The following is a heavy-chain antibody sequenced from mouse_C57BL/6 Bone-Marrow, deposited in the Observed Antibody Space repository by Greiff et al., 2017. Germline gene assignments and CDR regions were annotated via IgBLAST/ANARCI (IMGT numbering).Heavy chain of an antibody. CDR2: ISNLAYSI. CDR3: ARRSIGPYAMDY. Sequence: EVMLVESGGGLVQPGGSLKLSCAASGFTFSDYGMAWVRQAPRKGPEWVAFISNLAYSIYYADTVTGRFTISRENAKNTLYLEMSSLRSEDTAMYYCARRSIGPYAMDYWGQGTSVTVSS. CDR1: GFTFSDYG. D-gene: IGHD2-14*01. V-gene: IGHV5-15*01. J-gene: IGHJ4*01.